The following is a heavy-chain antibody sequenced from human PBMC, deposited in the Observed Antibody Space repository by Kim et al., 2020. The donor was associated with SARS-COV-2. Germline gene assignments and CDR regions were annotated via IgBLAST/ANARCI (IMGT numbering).Heavy chain of an antibody. CDR3: VRDPRWRQFDF. Sequence: IFDVDSVQGRFTISRDDAENSLYLPLNSVRGEDAAVYYCVRDPRWRQFDFWGQGTLVTVSS. CDR2: I. D-gene: IGHD6-13*01. J-gene: IGHJ4*02. V-gene: IGHV3-7*03.